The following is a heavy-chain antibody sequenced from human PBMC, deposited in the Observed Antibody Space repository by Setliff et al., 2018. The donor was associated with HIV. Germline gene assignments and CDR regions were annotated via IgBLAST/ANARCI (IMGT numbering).Heavy chain of an antibody. CDR3: ARMRGGHNIREGAFDI. CDR2: VSTDNGNT. V-gene: IGHV1-18*01. J-gene: IGHJ3*02. CDR1: GYSFSSYG. Sequence: ASVKVSCKASGYSFSSYGIGWVRLAPGQGLEWMGWVSTDNGNTNYAQKVQGRATMTTDTGTRTAYMELRSLRSDDTAMYYCARMRGGHNIREGAFDIWGQGTMVTVSS. D-gene: IGHD1-20*01.